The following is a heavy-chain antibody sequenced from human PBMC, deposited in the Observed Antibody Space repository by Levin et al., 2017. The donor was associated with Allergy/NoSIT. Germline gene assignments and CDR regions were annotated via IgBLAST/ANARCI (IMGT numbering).Heavy chain of an antibody. J-gene: IGHJ3*02. Sequence: GESLKISCAASGFTFSSYAMHWVRQAPGKGLEWVAVISYDGSNKYYADSVKGRFTISRDNSKNTLYLQMNSLRAEDTAVYYCARDLLKTPGLRGVIIIGAFDIWGQGTMVTVSS. CDR2: ISYDGSNK. CDR1: GFTFSSYA. V-gene: IGHV3-30-3*01. CDR3: ARDLLKTPGLRGVIIIGAFDI. D-gene: IGHD3-10*01.